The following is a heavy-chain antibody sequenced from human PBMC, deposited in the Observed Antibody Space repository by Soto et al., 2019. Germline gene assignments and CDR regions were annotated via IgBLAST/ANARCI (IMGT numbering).Heavy chain of an antibody. CDR2: ISSSGTSV. CDR1: GFAFSIYN. J-gene: IGHJ4*02. V-gene: IGHV3-48*01. D-gene: IGHD4-4*01. CDR3: AREGSNYRFDY. Sequence: GGSLRLSCAASGFAFSIYNMNWVRQAPGKGLEWVSYISSSGTSVYYADSVKGRFTLSRDNAENSLYLQMNSLRAEDTAVYYCAREGSNYRFDYWGQGTLVTVSS.